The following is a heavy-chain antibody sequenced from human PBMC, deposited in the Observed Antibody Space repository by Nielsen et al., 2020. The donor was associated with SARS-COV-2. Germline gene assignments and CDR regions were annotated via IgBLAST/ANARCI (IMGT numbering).Heavy chain of an antibody. CDR3: ASGAYMITPMGMDV. J-gene: IGHJ6*02. V-gene: IGHV3-21*01. Sequence: GESLKISCAASGFTFSSYSMNWVRQAPGKGLEWVSSISSSSSSYIYYADSVKGRFNVSRDNAKNSLYLQMNSLRAEDTAVYYCASGAYMITPMGMDVWGQGTTVTVSS. D-gene: IGHD3-16*01. CDR1: GFTFSSYS. CDR2: ISSSSSSYI.